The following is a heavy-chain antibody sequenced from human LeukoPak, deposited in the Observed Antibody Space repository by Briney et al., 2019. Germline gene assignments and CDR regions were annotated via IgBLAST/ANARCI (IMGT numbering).Heavy chain of an antibody. D-gene: IGHD6-13*01. Sequence: GGSLRLSCAASGFTFSNFIMNWVRQAPGKGLEWVSSIGSRSSYIYYADSVKGRFTISRDNAKNSLYLQVNSLRAEDTATYYCARDSAAAGLDYWGQGTLVIVSS. CDR3: ARDSAAAGLDY. CDR2: IGSRSSYI. CDR1: GFTFSNFI. J-gene: IGHJ4*02. V-gene: IGHV3-21*01.